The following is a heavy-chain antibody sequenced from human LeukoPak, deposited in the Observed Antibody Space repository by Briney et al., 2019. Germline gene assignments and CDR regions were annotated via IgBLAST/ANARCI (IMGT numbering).Heavy chain of an antibody. J-gene: IGHJ2*01. Sequence: PGGSLRLSCAASGFTFSTFPMAWVRRAPGKGLEGVSGISDRGVATYYADSVKGRFTISRDDSKNTLYLQMNSLRADDTAVYYCAKVRAEGVWYFDLWGRGALVTVSS. CDR1: GFTFSTFP. CDR3: AKVRAEGVWYFDL. D-gene: IGHD3-16*01. V-gene: IGHV3-23*01. CDR2: ISDRGVAT.